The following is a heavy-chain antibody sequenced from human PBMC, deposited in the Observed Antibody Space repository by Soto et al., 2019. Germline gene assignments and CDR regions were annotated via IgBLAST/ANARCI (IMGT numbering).Heavy chain of an antibody. V-gene: IGHV1-2*04. CDR2: INPNSGGT. Sequence: ASVKGSCKAAGYTFTGYYMHWVRQAPGQGLEWMGWINPNSGGTNYAQKFQGWVTMTRDTSISTAYMELSRLRSDDTAVYYCARDHSPGIVYFDYWGQGTLVTVSS. J-gene: IGHJ4*02. CDR3: ARDHSPGIVYFDY. CDR1: GYTFTGYY. D-gene: IGHD1-26*01.